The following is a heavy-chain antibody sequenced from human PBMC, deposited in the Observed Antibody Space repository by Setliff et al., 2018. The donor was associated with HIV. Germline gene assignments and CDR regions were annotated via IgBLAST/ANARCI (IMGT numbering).Heavy chain of an antibody. V-gene: IGHV3-48*04. CDR2: ISGLGGGTI. Sequence: PGGSLRLSCAASGFAFDNYCMTWVRQAPGKGLEWVSYISGLGGGTIYYVDSVKGRFTISRDNAKNSLYLQMNSLRAEDTAVYYCARDLRWYDSSGSHDAFDIWGQGTMVTVSS. J-gene: IGHJ3*02. D-gene: IGHD3-22*01. CDR3: ARDLRWYDSSGSHDAFDI. CDR1: GFAFDNYC.